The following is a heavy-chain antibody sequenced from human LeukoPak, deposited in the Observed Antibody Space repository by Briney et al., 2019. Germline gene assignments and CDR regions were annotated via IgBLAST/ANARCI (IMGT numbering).Heavy chain of an antibody. CDR1: GGSISSGSYY. D-gene: IGHD5-18*01. V-gene: IGHV4-61*02. CDR2: IYTSGST. J-gene: IGHJ4*02. CDR3: AGRGYSYGYDY. Sequence: PSQTLSLTCTVSGGSISSGSYYWSWIRQPAGKGLEWIGRIYTSGSTNYNPSLKSRVTISVDTSKNQFSLKLSSVTAADTAVYYCAGRGYSYGYDYWGQGTLVTVSS.